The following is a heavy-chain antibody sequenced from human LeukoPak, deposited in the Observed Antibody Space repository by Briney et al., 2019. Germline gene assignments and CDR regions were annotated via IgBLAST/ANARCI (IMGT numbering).Heavy chain of an antibody. J-gene: IGHJ4*02. V-gene: IGHV1-69*13. D-gene: IGHD1-26*01. CDR2: IIPIFGTA. CDR1: GGTFSSYA. Sequence: SVKVSCKASGGTFSSYAISWVRQAPGQGLEWMGGIIPIFGTANYAQKFQGRVTITADESTSTAYMELSSLRSEDTAVYYCASIVGATYHYFDYWGQGTLVTVPS. CDR3: ASIVGATYHYFDY.